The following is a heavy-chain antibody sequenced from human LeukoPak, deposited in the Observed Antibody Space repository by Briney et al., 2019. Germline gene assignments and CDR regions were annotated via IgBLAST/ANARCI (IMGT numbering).Heavy chain of an antibody. CDR2: ISYDGSNK. CDR3: ARDPDRYSSGWYFDP. V-gene: IGHV3-30*03. J-gene: IGHJ5*02. Sequence: PGRSLRLSCAASGFTFSSYGMHWVRQAPGKGLEWVAVISYDGSNKYYADSVKGRFTISRDNSKNTLYLQMNSLRAEDTAVYYCARDPDRYSSGWYFDPWGQGTLVTVSS. CDR1: GFTFSSYG. D-gene: IGHD6-19*01.